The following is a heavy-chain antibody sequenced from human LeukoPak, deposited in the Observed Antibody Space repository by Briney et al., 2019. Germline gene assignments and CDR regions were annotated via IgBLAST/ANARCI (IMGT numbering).Heavy chain of an antibody. CDR3: ATDDLTICGVVLFS. CDR2: FDPEDGET. J-gene: IGHJ5*02. Sequence: ASVKVSCKVSGYTLTELSMHWVRQAPGKGLEWMGGFDPEDGETIYAQKFQGRVTMTEDTSTDTAYMELSSLRSEDTAVYYCATDDLTICGVVLFSWGQGTLVTVSS. CDR1: GYTLTELS. D-gene: IGHD3-3*01. V-gene: IGHV1-24*01.